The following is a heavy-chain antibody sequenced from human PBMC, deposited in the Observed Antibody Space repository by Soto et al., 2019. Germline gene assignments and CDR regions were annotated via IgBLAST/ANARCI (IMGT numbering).Heavy chain of an antibody. CDR2: IGGDTSYT. J-gene: IGHJ4*02. CDR1: GFSFSNYA. V-gene: IGHV3-23*01. CDR3: AKDPNGDYVGAFDS. D-gene: IGHD4-17*01. Sequence: EVQLLESGGGLVQPGGSLRLSCTASGFSFSNYAVTWVRQAPGKGLEWVSSIGGDTSYTYCADSVKGRFTISRDKSKNTVFLQMNSLRADDTAVYHCAKDPNGDYVGAFDSWGQGTLVTVSS.